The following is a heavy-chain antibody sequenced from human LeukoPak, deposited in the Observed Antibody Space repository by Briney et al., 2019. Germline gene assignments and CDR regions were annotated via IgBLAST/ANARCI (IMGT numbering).Heavy chain of an antibody. CDR1: GFTFSNYG. D-gene: IGHD2-15*01. J-gene: IGHJ6*03. CDR2: IRYDGSNK. CDR3: ARGRAYSPAFSETNYYYYMDV. V-gene: IGHV3-30*02. Sequence: TGGSLRLSCAASGFTFSNYGIHWVRQAPGKGLEWVAFIRYDGSNKYYADSVKGRFTISRDNSKNTLYLQMNSLRAEDTAVYYCARGRAYSPAFSETNYYYYMDVWGKGTTVTVSS.